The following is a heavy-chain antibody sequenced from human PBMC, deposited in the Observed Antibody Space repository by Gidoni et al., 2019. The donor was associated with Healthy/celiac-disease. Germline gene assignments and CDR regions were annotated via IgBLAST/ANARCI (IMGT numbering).Heavy chain of an antibody. CDR1: GGTFSSYA. V-gene: IGHV1-69*06. J-gene: IGHJ4*02. CDR2: IIPIFGTA. D-gene: IGHD4-4*01. Sequence: QVPLVQSGAAVKKPGSSVTVHCKASGGTFSSYAISWVRQAPGQGFEWMGGIIPIFGTANYAQKFQGRVTITADKSTSTAYMELSSLRSEDTAVYYCARTMTTDPGGSFDYWGQGTLVTVSS. CDR3: ARTMTTDPGGSFDY.